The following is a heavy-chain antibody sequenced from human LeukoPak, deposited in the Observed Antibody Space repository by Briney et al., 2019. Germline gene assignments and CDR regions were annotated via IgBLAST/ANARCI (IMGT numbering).Heavy chain of an antibody. D-gene: IGHD6-13*01. J-gene: IGHJ4*02. V-gene: IGHV3-11*06. CDR3: ARVSSLAAAGTTDY. Sequence: SGGSLRLSCAASGFTFSDYYMSWIRQAPGKGLEWVSYISSSSTDTKYADSVKGRFTISRDNAKNSLYLQMNSLRAEGTAVYYCARVSSLAAAGTTDYWGQGTLVTVSS. CDR2: ISSSSTDT. CDR1: GFTFSDYY.